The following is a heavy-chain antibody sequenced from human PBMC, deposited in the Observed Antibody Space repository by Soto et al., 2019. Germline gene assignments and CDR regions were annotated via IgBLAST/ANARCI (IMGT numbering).Heavy chain of an antibody. J-gene: IGHJ4*01. V-gene: IGHV4-59*01. CDR1: GGSISDYY. D-gene: IGHD1-26*01. CDR2: GHYSGTP. Sequence: SETLSLTCTVSGGSISDYYWTWIRQPPGKGLEWIGYGHYSGTPNYNPSNKSRVTVSVATSKNQFSLTLSSVTAADTAFYYCARGVGATHFDYWGHGTLVTVSS. CDR3: ARGVGATHFDY.